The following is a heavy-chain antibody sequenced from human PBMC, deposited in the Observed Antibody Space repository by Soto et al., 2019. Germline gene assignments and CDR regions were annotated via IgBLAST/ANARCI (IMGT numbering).Heavy chain of an antibody. CDR2: FYYSGST. J-gene: IGHJ4*02. CDR3: ARRFYDGNEGFNY. V-gene: IGHV4-39*01. Sequence: SETLSLTCTVSGGSIRSSSFYWGWIRHPPGRGLEWIGGFYYSGSTYYNPSLKSRVTISVDTSKNQFSLNLSSVTAADTAVYYCARRFYDGNEGFNYWGQGTLVTVSS. D-gene: IGHD5-12*01. CDR1: GGSIRSSSFY.